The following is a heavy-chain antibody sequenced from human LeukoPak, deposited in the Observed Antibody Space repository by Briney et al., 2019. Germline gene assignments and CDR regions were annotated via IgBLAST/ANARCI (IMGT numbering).Heavy chain of an antibody. CDR1: GFTFSSYW. J-gene: IGHJ4*02. V-gene: IGHV3-74*01. CDR3: ARANSGSYPFDY. Sequence: GGSLRLSCAASGFTFSSYWMHWVRQAPGKGLVWVSRINTDGSSTSYADSVKGRFTISRDNAKNTLYLQMNSLRAEDTAVYYCARANSGSYPFDYWGQGTLATVSS. D-gene: IGHD1-26*01. CDR2: INTDGSST.